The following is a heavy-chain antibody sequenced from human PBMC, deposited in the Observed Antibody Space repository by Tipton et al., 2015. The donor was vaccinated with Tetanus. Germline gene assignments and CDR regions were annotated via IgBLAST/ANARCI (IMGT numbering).Heavy chain of an antibody. Sequence: SLRLSCAVSGLTFSTSGYHWVRQAPGKGLETVAVISYDGTKKDYAGSMKGRCSISRDNSKSTLYLQMNSLTLEDTAVYYCARAPGLLIDLWGQGTLVSVSS. CDR1: GLTFSTSG. J-gene: IGHJ5*02. CDR2: ISYDGTKK. CDR3: ARAPGLLIDL. V-gene: IGHV3-30*03. D-gene: IGHD3-10*01.